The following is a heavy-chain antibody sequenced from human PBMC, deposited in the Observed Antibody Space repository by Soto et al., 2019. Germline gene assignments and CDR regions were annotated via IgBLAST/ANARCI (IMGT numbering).Heavy chain of an antibody. Sequence: EVQLLESGGGLALPGGSLRLSCAASGFTFSDFVMNWVRQAPGKGLEWVSGIRSSGDNTYYADSVKGRFTISRDNSKKKLYLNIASLRGHDTPVYHCAHALRDLDWHSYRSRWGRGSLLTFSS. J-gene: IGHJ2*01. CDR1: GFTFSDFV. D-gene: IGHD3-9*01. CDR2: IRSSGDNT. CDR3: AHALRDLDWHSYRSR. V-gene: IGHV3-23*01.